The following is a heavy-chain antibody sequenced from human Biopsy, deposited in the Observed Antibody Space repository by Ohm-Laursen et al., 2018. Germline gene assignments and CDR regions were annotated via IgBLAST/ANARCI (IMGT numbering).Heavy chain of an antibody. D-gene: IGHD3-16*01. CDR2: ISSGGSTI. CDR3: GRSYGIMAAPVHL. J-gene: IGHJ4*01. V-gene: IGHV3-11*01. Sequence: GSLRLSCAASGFTFSDYQMSWIRQTPGKGLEWVSHISSGGSTIFHADSVNGRFTISRDDAKGSLYLQMTNLRAEDTAVYYCGRSYGIMAAPVHLWGQGTLVTVSS. CDR1: GFTFSDYQ.